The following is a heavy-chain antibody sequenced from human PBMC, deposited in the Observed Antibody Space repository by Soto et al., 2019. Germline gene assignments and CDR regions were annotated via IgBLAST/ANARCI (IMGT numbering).Heavy chain of an antibody. Sequence: QEQLVQSGPEVKKPGSSVKVSCKDSGGLFSSFAISWVRQAPGQGLEWLGGIIPVFGTTNYAENLQGRVTITADESTNTAYMELSSLRAGDTAMYYCARGGGPYVWFNEFWGQGTLVTVSP. J-gene: IGHJ4*02. V-gene: IGHV1-69*01. CDR1: GGLFSSFA. CDR3: ARGGGPYVWFNEF. CDR2: IIPVFGTT. D-gene: IGHD3-16*01.